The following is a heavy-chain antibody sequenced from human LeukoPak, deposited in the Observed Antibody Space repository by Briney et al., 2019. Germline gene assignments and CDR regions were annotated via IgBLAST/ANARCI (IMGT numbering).Heavy chain of an antibody. D-gene: IGHD3-22*01. CDR2: IYSGGST. V-gene: IGHV3-53*01. CDR1: GFTFSSNY. CDR3: ARYITRHYYDSSGYYHYFDY. J-gene: IGHJ4*02. Sequence: GGSLRLSCAASGFTFSSNYMSWVRQAPGKGLEWVSVIYSGGSTYYSDSVKGRFTISRDNSKNPLYLQMNSLRAEDTAVYYCARYITRHYYDSSGYYHYFDYWGQGTLVTVSS.